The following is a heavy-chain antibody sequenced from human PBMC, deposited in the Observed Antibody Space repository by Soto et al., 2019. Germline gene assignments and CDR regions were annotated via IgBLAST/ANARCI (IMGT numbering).Heavy chain of an antibody. J-gene: IGHJ4*02. Sequence: SVKVSCKASGGTFSSYAISWVRQAPGQGLEWMGWIIPIFGTANYAQKFQGRVTITADESTSTAYMELSSLRSEDTAVYYCARGPYPYYYDSSGYLAFDYWGQGTLVTVSS. CDR1: GGTFSSYA. V-gene: IGHV1-69*13. CDR2: IIPIFGTA. D-gene: IGHD3-22*01. CDR3: ARGPYPYYYDSSGYLAFDY.